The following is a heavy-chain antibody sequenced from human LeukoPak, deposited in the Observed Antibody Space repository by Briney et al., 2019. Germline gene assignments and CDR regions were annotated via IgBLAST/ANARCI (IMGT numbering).Heavy chain of an antibody. J-gene: IGHJ4*02. Sequence: GGSLRLSCAASGFIFSSFTMHWVRQAPGRGLEWVSSISSDSKSIYYADSVKGRFIISRDNAKNSLFLQMDSLRAEDTALYYCTRGSYGDYGYWGQGTLVTVSS. CDR3: TRGSYGDYGY. D-gene: IGHD4-17*01. CDR1: GFIFSSFT. CDR2: ISSDSKSI. V-gene: IGHV3-21*01.